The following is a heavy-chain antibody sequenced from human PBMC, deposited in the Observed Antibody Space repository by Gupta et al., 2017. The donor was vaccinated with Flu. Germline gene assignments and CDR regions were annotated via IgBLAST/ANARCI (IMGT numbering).Heavy chain of an antibody. J-gene: IGHJ4*02. Sequence: GQGLEWMGVINSSGGTTSYAQKFQGRVTMTRDTSTSTVYMELSSLRSEDSAVYYCARGLGQGYCTGGRCYSNYWGQGTLVTVSS. V-gene: IGHV1-46*03. D-gene: IGHD2-8*02. CDR3: ARGLGQGYCTGGRCYSNY. CDR2: INSSGGTT.